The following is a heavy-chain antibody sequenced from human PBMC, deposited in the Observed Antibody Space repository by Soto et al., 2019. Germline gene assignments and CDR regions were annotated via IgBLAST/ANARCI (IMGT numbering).Heavy chain of an antibody. CDR2: INHSGST. CDR3: ARGPPFH. D-gene: IGHD3-16*01. Sequence: SETLSLTCTVSGGSFSGYYWTWIRQPPGTGLEWIGEINHSGSTNYNPSLKSRVTISVDRSKNQFSLKLSSVTAADTALYYCARGPPFHWGQGTLVTVS. V-gene: IGHV4-34*01. CDR1: GGSFSGYY. J-gene: IGHJ4*02.